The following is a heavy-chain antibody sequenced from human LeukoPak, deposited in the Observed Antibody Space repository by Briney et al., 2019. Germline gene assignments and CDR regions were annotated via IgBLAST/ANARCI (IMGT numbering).Heavy chain of an antibody. V-gene: IGHV1-3*01. CDR3: ARASYDLLTGNSLNWYDP. CDR1: GYTFSRYA. CDR2: INAGNGDT. J-gene: IGHJ5*02. Sequence: GASVKVSCNTSGYTFSRYAMHWVRQAPGQRLEWMGWINAGNGDTKYSQKFQGRVTITRDTSASTVYMELRSLRSNDTAVYYCARASYDLLTGNSLNWYDPWGQGTPVTVSS. D-gene: IGHD3-9*01.